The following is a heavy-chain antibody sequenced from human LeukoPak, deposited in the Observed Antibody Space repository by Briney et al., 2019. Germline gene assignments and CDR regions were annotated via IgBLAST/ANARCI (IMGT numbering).Heavy chain of an antibody. J-gene: IGHJ4*02. CDR1: GGTFSSYA. V-gene: IGHV1-69*05. CDR3: ARGYGSGSYFPH. Sequence: SVKVSCKASGGTFSSYAISWVRQAPGQGLEWMGGIIPIFGTANYAQKFQGRVTITTDESTSTANMELSSLRSEDTAVYYCARGYGSGSYFPHWGQGTLVIVSS. D-gene: IGHD3-10*01. CDR2: IIPIFGTA.